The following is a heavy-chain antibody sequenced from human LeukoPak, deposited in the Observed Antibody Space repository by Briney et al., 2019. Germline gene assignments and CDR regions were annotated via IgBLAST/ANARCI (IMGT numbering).Heavy chain of an antibody. Sequence: PGGSLRLSCAASGFTFSSYWMSWVRQAPGKGLEWVANIKQDGSVKYYVDSVKGRFTISRDNAKNSLYLQMNSLRAEDTAVYYCARATEPGIAAAGLFDYWGQGTLVTVSS. V-gene: IGHV3-7*03. CDR3: ARATEPGIAAAGLFDY. J-gene: IGHJ4*02. CDR2: IKQDGSVK. D-gene: IGHD6-13*01. CDR1: GFTFSSYW.